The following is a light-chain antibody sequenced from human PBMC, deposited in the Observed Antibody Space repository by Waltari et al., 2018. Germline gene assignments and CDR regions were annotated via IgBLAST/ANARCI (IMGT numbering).Light chain of an antibody. Sequence: QPVVPQEPSLSVSPGGTVTLTCALSSGLLSTTSYAPLYQQTPAQAPRTPVYKANARSCGVPDRFSGSILGNTAALTSTGAQADDESDYCCALYMGSGMWVFGGGTRLTVL. J-gene: IGLJ3*02. CDR2: KAN. V-gene: IGLV8-61*01. CDR1: SGLLSTTSY. CDR3: ALYMGSGMWV.